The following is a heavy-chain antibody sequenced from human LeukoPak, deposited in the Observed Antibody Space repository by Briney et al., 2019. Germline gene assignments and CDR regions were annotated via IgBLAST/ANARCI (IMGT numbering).Heavy chain of an antibody. CDR1: GYTFTSYD. D-gene: IGHD6-13*01. CDR2: MNPNSGNT. J-gene: IGHJ5*02. CDR3: ARGAGQQLVRRRPQFDH. V-gene: IGHV1-8*01. Sequence: ASVKLSCKASGYTFTSYDINWVRQATGQGLEWMGWMNPNSGNTGYAQKFQGRVTMTSNTSISTAYTELSSLRSEDTAVYYCARGAGQQLVRRRPQFDHWGQGTLVTVSS.